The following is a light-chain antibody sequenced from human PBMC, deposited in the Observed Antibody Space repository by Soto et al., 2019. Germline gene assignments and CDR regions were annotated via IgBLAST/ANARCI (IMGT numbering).Light chain of an antibody. CDR2: GAS. Sequence: ETVMTQSPATLPVSPGERATLSCRASQSVRSNLAWYQQKPGQAPRLLIYGASTRATGVPARFSGSGSGTEFTLTISSLQSEDFAVYFCQQYDDWLRLTFGGGTKVDIK. V-gene: IGKV3-15*01. J-gene: IGKJ4*01. CDR1: QSVRSN. CDR3: QQYDDWLRLT.